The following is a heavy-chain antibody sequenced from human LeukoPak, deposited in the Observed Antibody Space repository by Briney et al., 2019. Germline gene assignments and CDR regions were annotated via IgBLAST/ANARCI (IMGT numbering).Heavy chain of an antibody. J-gene: IGHJ4*02. D-gene: IGHD3-22*01. CDR3: AKSDIVVVIFDY. CDR1: GGSISSSSYY. Sequence: ETLSLTCTVSGGSISSSSYYWGWIRQPPGKGLEWVSAISGSGGSTYYADSVKGRFTISRDNSKNTLYLQMNSLRAEDTAVYYCAKSDIVVVIFDYWGQGTLVTVSS. CDR2: ISGSGGST. V-gene: IGHV3-23*01.